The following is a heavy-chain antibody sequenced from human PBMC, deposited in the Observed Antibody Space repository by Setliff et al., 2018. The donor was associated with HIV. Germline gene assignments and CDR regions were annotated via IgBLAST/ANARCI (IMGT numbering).Heavy chain of an antibody. CDR3: ARRGGISATLSVRAFDS. D-gene: IGHD6-13*01. J-gene: IGHJ4*02. CDR2: AYSSGST. CDR1: GGSITSSGSYY. Sequence: LSLTCTVSGGSITSSGSYYWAWLRQPPGKGLEWIGSAYSSGSTYHSPSFKSRITISVDTSYNQFSLRLNSVTATDTAVYFCARRGGISATLSVRAFDSWGQGTLVTVSS. V-gene: IGHV4-39*01.